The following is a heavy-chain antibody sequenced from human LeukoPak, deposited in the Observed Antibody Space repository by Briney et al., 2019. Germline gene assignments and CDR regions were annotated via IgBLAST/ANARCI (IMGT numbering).Heavy chain of an antibody. CDR2: ISYDGSNK. CDR1: GFTFSSYG. CDR3: AKDGLSVGFDP. V-gene: IGHV3-30*18. J-gene: IGHJ5*02. Sequence: GGSLRLSCAASGFTFSSYGMHWVRQAPGKGLEWVAVISYDGSNKYYADSVKGRFTISRDSSKNTLYLQMNSLRAEDTAVYYCAKDGLSVGFDPWGQGTLVTVSS.